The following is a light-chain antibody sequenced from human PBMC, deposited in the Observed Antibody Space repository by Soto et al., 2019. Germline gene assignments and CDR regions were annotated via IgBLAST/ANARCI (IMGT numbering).Light chain of an antibody. CDR3: CSYAGIHVV. J-gene: IGLJ2*01. Sequence: QSALTQPRSVSGSPGQSVTISCTGTSSDVGGYNYVSWYQQYPGKAPKLMIYDVSGRPSGVPDRFSGSKSGNTASLTISVLQAEDEADYYCCSYAGIHVVFGGGTKLTVL. V-gene: IGLV2-11*01. CDR2: DVS. CDR1: SSDVGGYNY.